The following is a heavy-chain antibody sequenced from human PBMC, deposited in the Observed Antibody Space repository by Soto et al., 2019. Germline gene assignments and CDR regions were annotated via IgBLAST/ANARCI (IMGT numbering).Heavy chain of an antibody. CDR1: GFQFSSYE. Sequence: SLRLACASSGFQFSSYEMNCVRQAPGKGLEWVAHISHSGATIFYTDSVKGRFTISRDNTNNSLSLQMNSLRADDTAIYYCARGAFWYTTSTTDDAFDVWGQGTVVTVSS. V-gene: IGHV3-48*03. J-gene: IGHJ3*01. D-gene: IGHD6-6*01. CDR2: ISHSGATI. CDR3: ARGAFWYTTSTTDDAFDV.